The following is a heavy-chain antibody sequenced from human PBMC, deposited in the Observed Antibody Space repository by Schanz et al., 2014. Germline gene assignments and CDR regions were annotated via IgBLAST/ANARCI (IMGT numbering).Heavy chain of an antibody. Sequence: VQLVEYGGGLVQPGESLRLSCAASGFTFSAYWMAWVRQPPGKGLEWIGEINHSGSTNYNPTLKSRVTISVDTSRNQFSLKLSSVTAADTAVYYCARTFRCGGGECSTWADWGQGTLVTVSS. V-gene: IGHV4-34*01. CDR1: GFTFSAYW. CDR3: ARTFRCGGGECSTWAD. D-gene: IGHD2-21*01. CDR2: INHSGST. J-gene: IGHJ4*02.